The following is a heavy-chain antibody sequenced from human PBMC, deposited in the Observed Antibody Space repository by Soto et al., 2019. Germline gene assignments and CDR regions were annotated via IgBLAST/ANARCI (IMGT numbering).Heavy chain of an antibody. V-gene: IGHV3-23*01. CDR3: AKGRSSTTVTTLGIFDY. D-gene: IGHD4-17*01. Sequence: GGSLRLSCAASGFIFSSYAMSWVRQAPGKGLEWVSAISGSGGSTYYADSVKGRFTISRDNSKNTLYLQMNSLRAEDTAVYYCAKGRSSTTVTTLGIFDYWGQGTLVTVSS. CDR2: ISGSGGST. J-gene: IGHJ4*02. CDR1: GFIFSSYA.